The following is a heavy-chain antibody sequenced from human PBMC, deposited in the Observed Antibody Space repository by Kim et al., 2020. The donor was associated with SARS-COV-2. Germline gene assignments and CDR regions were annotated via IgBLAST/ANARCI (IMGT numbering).Heavy chain of an antibody. V-gene: IGHV4-39*01. D-gene: IGHD3-22*01. CDR2: IYYSGST. CDR3: ARPAAGGDYDSSGYYYGRYFDL. J-gene: IGHJ2*01. CDR1: GGSISSSSYY. Sequence: SETLSLTCTVSGGSISSSSYYWGWIRQPPGKGLEWIGSIYYSGSTYYNPSLKSRVTISVDTSKNQFSLKLSSVTAADTAVYYCARPAAGGDYDSSGYYYGRYFDLWGRGTLVTVSS.